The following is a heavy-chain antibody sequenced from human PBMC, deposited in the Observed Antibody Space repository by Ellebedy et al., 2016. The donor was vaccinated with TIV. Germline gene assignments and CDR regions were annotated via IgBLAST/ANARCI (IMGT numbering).Heavy chain of an antibody. D-gene: IGHD3-16*01. CDR3: ARSPPWGLYYFDY. J-gene: IGHJ4*02. V-gene: IGHV4-59*01. CDR2: IYYSGST. CDR1: GGSISSYY. Sequence: MPSETLSLTCTVSGGSISSYYWNWIRQPPGKGLEWIGYIYYSGSTNYNPSLKSRVTISVDTSKNQFSLKLSSVTAADTAVYYCARSPPWGLYYFDYWGQGTLVTVSS.